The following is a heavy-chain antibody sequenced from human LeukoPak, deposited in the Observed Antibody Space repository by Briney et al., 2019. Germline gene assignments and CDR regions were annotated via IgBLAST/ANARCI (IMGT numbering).Heavy chain of an antibody. CDR1: GYTFTTYG. CDR2: ISSYNGNT. D-gene: IGHD1-26*01. J-gene: IGHJ4*02. Sequence: ASVKVSCKASGYTFTTYGLSWVRQAPGQGLYWMGWISSYNGNTQYAQSLQGRITMTTDTSTSTAYMELRSLRSDDTAVYYCARAGELGNYYFDYWGQGTLVTVSS. CDR3: ARAGELGNYYFDY. V-gene: IGHV1-18*01.